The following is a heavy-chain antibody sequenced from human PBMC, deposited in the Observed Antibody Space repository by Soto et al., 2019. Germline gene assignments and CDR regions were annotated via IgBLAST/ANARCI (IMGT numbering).Heavy chain of an antibody. J-gene: IGHJ6*02. CDR1: GYSFTSYW. D-gene: IGHD1-26*01. CDR3: ARQYSGSYYYYGMDV. Sequence: GESLKISCKGSGYSFTSYWIGWVRQMPGKGLEWMGIIYPGDSDTRYSPSFQGQVTISADKSISTAYLQWSSLKASGTAMYYCARQYSGSYYYYGMDVWGQGITVTVSS. V-gene: IGHV5-51*01. CDR2: IYPGDSDT.